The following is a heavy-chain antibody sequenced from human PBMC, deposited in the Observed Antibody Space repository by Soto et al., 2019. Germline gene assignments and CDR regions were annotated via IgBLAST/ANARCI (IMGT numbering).Heavy chain of an antibody. CDR1: GGSISSGDYY. Sequence: QVQLQESGPGLVKPSQTLSLTCTVSGGSISSGDYYWSWIRQPPGKGLEWIGYIYYSGSTYYNPSLKSRVTISVDTSKNQFSLKLSSVTAADTAVYYCASHETYYYDQGFGMDVWGQGTTVTVSS. D-gene: IGHD3-22*01. J-gene: IGHJ6*02. CDR2: IYYSGST. V-gene: IGHV4-30-4*01. CDR3: ASHETYYYDQGFGMDV.